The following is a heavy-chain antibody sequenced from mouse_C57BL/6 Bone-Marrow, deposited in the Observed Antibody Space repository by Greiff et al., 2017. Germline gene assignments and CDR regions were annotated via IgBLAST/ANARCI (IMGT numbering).Heavy chain of an antibody. CDR3: ARRGYYDYDERVYYYAMDY. CDR1: GYTFTDYY. V-gene: IGHV1-76*01. D-gene: IGHD2-4*01. CDR2: IYPGSGNT. Sequence: QVHVKQSGAELVRPGASVTLSCKASGYTFTDYYINWLKQRPGQGLEWIARIYPGSGNTYYNEKLKGKATLTAEKSSSPAYMQLSSLTSEDSAVYFCARRGYYDYDERVYYYAMDYWGQGTSVTVSS. J-gene: IGHJ4*01.